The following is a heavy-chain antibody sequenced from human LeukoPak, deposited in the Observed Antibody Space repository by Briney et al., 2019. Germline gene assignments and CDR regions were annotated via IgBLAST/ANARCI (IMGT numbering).Heavy chain of an antibody. CDR3: ARVRGIAVAGTNLDY. D-gene: IGHD6-19*01. V-gene: IGHV1-2*02. CDR2: INPNSGGT. J-gene: IGHJ4*02. Sequence: GASVKVSCKASGYTFTGYYMHWVRQAPGQGLEWMGWINPNSGGTNYAQKFQGRVTMTRDTSISTAYMELSRLRSDDTAVYYCARVRGIAVAGTNLDYWGQGTLVTVSS. CDR1: GYTFTGYY.